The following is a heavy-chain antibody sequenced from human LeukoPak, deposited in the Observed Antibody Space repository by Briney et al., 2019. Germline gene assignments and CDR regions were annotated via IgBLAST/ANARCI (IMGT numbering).Heavy chain of an antibody. CDR3: ATPNIRGTIYPFDV. Sequence: SETLSLTCTVSGYSISSDYYCGWLRQPPGKGLEWIATIHSTGATYYSPSLRSRATISLDTSANQFSLELRSVSAADTAVYFCATPNIRGTIYPFDVWGNGTTVIVSS. CDR2: IHSTGAT. J-gene: IGHJ6*04. D-gene: IGHD2/OR15-2a*01. V-gene: IGHV4-38-2*02. CDR1: GYSISSDYY.